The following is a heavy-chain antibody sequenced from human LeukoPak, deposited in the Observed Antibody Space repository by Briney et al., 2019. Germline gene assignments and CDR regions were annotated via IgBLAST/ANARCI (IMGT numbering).Heavy chain of an antibody. CDR2: IYDRGST. CDR1: GGSICSYS. J-gene: IGHJ4*02. Sequence: SETLSLTCTVSGGSICSYSWSWIRQPPGKGLEWIGNIYDRGSTKYNPSLKSRVTISVDTSKNQFSLRLSSVTAADTAVYYCARGRTFYNWGQGTLVTVSS. CDR3: ARGRTFYN. V-gene: IGHV4-59*01.